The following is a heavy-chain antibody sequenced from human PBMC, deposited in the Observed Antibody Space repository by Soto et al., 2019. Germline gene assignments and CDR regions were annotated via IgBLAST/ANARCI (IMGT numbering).Heavy chain of an antibody. CDR3: ARSIRDGVTMVRGVETINAFDI. V-gene: IGHV1-46*03. CDR1: GYTFTSYY. J-gene: IGHJ3*02. CDR2: INPSGGST. D-gene: IGHD3-10*01. Sequence: ASVKVSCKASGYTFTSYYMHWVRQAPGQGLEWMGIINPSGGSTSYAQKFQGRVTMTRDTSTSTVYMELSSLRSEDTAVYYCARSIRDGVTMVRGVETINAFDIWGQGTMVTVSS.